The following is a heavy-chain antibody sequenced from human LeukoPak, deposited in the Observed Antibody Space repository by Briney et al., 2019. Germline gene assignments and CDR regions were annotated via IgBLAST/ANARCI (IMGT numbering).Heavy chain of an antibody. J-gene: IGHJ4*02. D-gene: IGHD1-26*01. V-gene: IGHV3-23*01. CDR1: GITFSSYA. Sequence: PGGSLRLSCAASGITFSSYAMSWVRQAPGRGLEWVSAISGSGGSTYYADSVKGRFTISRDNSKNTLYLQMNSLRAEDTAVYYCAKGSSYSGSYQPMYYFDYWGQGTLVTVSS. CDR2: ISGSGGST. CDR3: AKGSSYSGSYQPMYYFDY.